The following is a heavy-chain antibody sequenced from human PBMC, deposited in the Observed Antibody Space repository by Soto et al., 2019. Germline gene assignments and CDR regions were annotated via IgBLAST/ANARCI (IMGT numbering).Heavy chain of an antibody. CDR1: VYTFTSYG. Sequence: ASVKVSCKASVYTFTSYGISWVRQAPGQGLEWMGWISAYNGNTNYAQKLQGRVTMTTDTSTSTAYMELRSLRSDDTAVYYCARGQDPYCGGDCYTAYWGQGTLVTVSP. CDR3: ARGQDPYCGGDCYTAY. V-gene: IGHV1-18*01. J-gene: IGHJ4*02. CDR2: ISAYNGNT. D-gene: IGHD2-21*02.